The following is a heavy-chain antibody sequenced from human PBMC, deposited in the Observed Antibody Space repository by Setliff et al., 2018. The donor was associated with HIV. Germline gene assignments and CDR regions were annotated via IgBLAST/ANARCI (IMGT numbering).Heavy chain of an antibody. V-gene: IGHV4-34*01. Sequence: PSETLSLTCAVYGESFSGYSWTWIRQPPGKGLEWLGEINHSGSAKYNPALKSRVNTSVDTSKKKFSLKLTSVTAADTAVYYCARGTKGIQLWYTLFFDYWGQGTRVTVSS. D-gene: IGHD5-18*01. CDR3: ARGTKGIQLWYTLFFDY. CDR2: INHSGSA. CDR1: GESFSGYS. J-gene: IGHJ4*02.